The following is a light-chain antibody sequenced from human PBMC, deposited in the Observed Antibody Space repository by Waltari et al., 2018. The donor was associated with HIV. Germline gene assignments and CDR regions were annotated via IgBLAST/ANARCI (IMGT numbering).Light chain of an antibody. V-gene: IGLV1-47*01. CDR3: ATWDDSLSALWV. CDR2: RNN. Sequence: QSVLTQPPSASGTPGQRVTISCSGNSSNIGSNYVYWYQQLPGTTPRLLICRNNQSPSVVPDRCSGAKSGTSASLAISGLRSEDEADYFCATWDDSLSALWVFGGGTKLTVL. CDR1: SSNIGSNY. J-gene: IGLJ3*02.